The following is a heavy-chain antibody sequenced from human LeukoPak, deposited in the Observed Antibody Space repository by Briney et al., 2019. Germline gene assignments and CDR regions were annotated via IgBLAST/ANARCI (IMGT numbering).Heavy chain of an antibody. J-gene: IGHJ6*04. Sequence: ASVKVSCKASGYTFTNFYMHWVRQAPGQGLEWMGVIDPSAGSTTYAQKFQGRVTMTRDTATSTVYMELSSLRSEDTAVCYCARAHYASSNIKVPFDVWGKGTTVTVSS. CDR3: ARAHYASSNIKVPFDV. V-gene: IGHV1-46*01. CDR2: IDPSAGST. CDR1: GYTFTNFY. D-gene: IGHD3-22*01.